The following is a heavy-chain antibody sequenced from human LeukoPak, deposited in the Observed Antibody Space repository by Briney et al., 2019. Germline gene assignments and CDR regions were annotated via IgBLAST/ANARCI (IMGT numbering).Heavy chain of an antibody. CDR3: ALILRISDFDY. Sequence: PGGSLRLSCAASGFTFTSYSINWVRQAPGKGLEWVSSISSSGSTIYYAASVKGRFTISRDNANNTLFLHMSSLRGDDTGVYYCALILRISDFDYWGQGTLVTVSS. CDR2: ISSSGSTI. D-gene: IGHD3-3*01. J-gene: IGHJ4*02. V-gene: IGHV3-21*01. CDR1: GFTFTSYS.